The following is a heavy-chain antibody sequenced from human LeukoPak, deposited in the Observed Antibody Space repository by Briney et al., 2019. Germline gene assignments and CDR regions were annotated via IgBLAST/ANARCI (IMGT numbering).Heavy chain of an antibody. CDR1: GYTFTGYY. D-gene: IGHD2-2*01. V-gene: IGHV1-2*02. CDR3: ARDHCSSTNCSKGVDAFDI. Sequence: ASVKVSCKASGYTFTGYYMHWVRQAPGQGLEWMGWINPNSGGTNYAQKFQGRVTMTRDTSISTAYMELSRLRSDDTAVYYCARDHCSSTNCSKGVDAFDIWGQGTMVTVSS. J-gene: IGHJ3*02. CDR2: INPNSGGT.